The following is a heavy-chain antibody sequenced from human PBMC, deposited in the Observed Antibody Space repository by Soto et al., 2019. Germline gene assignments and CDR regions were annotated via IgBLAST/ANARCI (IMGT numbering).Heavy chain of an antibody. CDR1: GFTFSSYG. CDR2: IWYDGSNK. Sequence: QVQLVESGGGVVQPGRSLRLSCAASGFTFSSYGMHWVRQAPGKGLEWVAVIWYDGSNKYYADSVKGRFTISRDNSKNLLYLRMNSLGAEDTAVYYCAREGSQGGQLHGLAQVDAFVILGQGTMVTLSS. CDR3: AREGSQGGQLHGLAQVDAFVI. J-gene: IGHJ3*02. D-gene: IGHD2-2*01. V-gene: IGHV3-33*01.